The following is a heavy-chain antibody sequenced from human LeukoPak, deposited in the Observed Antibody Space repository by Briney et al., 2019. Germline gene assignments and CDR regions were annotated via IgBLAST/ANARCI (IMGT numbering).Heavy chain of an antibody. J-gene: IGHJ5*02. CDR2: IYYSGST. CDR1: GGSISSHY. CDR3: ARDRSSGWEWFDP. D-gene: IGHD6-19*01. V-gene: IGHV4-59*11. Sequence: PSETLSLTCTVSGGSISSHYWSWIRQPPGKGLEWIGYIYYSGSTNYNPSLKSRVTISVDTSKNQFSLKLSSVTAADTAVYYCARDRSSGWEWFDPWGQGTLVTVSP.